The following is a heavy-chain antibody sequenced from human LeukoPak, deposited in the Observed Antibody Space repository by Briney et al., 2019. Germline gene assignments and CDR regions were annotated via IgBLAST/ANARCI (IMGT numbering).Heavy chain of an antibody. V-gene: IGHV1-8*01. Sequence: GASVRVSCKASGYTFTSSDINWVRQAAGQGLEWMGWMNPNSGRTGYAQKFQGRVTMTANTSISTAYMELRNLRFDDTAVYYCARGRSGLAAAGTYDYWGQGTLITVSS. CDR2: MNPNSGRT. D-gene: IGHD6-13*01. CDR3: ARGRSGLAAAGTYDY. CDR1: GYTFTSSD. J-gene: IGHJ4*02.